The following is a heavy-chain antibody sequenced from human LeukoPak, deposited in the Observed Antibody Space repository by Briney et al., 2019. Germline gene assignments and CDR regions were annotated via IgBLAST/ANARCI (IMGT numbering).Heavy chain of an antibody. J-gene: IGHJ4*02. CDR2: IGSDNKP. CDR3: SKDLGYSSGLYFDY. CDR1: GFTFSAYA. V-gene: IGHV3-23*01. Sequence: PGGSLRLSCEASGFTFSAYAMTWVRQAPGKGLEWVSSIGSDNKPHYSESVKGRFAISRDNSKNTLYLQMNSLRAEDTAVYYCSKDLGYSSGLYFDYWGQGTLVTVSS. D-gene: IGHD6-19*01.